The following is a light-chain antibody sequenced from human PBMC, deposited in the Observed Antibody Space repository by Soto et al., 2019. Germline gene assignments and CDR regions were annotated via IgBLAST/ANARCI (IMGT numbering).Light chain of an antibody. CDR1: QGIRNY. CDR3: QKYSSVPV. V-gene: IGKV1-27*01. J-gene: IGKJ3*01. Sequence: DIQMTQSPTSLSASVGARVTITCRASQGIRNYVAWYQQIPGKAPKLLIYAASTLQSGVPPRFSGSGSATDFTLTINGLQPEDVATYSCQKYSSVPVFGPGTKVEIK. CDR2: AAS.